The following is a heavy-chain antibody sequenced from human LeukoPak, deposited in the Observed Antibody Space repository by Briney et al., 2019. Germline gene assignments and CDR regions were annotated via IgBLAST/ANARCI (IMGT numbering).Heavy chain of an antibody. J-gene: IGHJ4*02. CDR2: ISSSSSGI. Sequence: GGSLRLSCEASGLTFNNYAMHWVRQAPGKGLEWVSYISSSSSGIYYADSVKGRFTISRDNGKNSLYLQMNSLRAEDAAVYYCARESRYFFDYWGQGTLVTVSS. V-gene: IGHV3-48*04. CDR1: GLTFNNYA. CDR3: ARESRYFFDY.